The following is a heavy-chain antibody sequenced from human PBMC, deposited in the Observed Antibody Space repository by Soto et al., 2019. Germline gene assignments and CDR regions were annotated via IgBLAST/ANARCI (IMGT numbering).Heavy chain of an antibody. CDR3: VRDYYDSSGYGDAFDI. J-gene: IGHJ3*02. CDR2: ISSSGSTI. Sequence: GGSLRLSCAASGFTFSDYYMSWIRQAPGKGLERVSYISSSGSTIYYADSVKGRFTISRDNANNSLYLQMNSLRAEDSSVYYCVRDYYDSSGYGDAFDIWGQGTMVTVSS. D-gene: IGHD3-22*01. V-gene: IGHV3-11*01. CDR1: GFTFSDYY.